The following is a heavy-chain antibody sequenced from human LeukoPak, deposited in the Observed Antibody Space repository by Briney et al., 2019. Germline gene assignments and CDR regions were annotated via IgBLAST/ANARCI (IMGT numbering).Heavy chain of an antibody. V-gene: IGHV4-59*01. CDR1: GGSISSYY. J-gene: IGHJ6*03. Sequence: PLETLSLTCTVSGGSISSYYWSWIRQPPGKGLEWIGYIYYSGSTNYNPSLTSRVTISVDTSKNQFSLKLSSVTAADTAVYYCASDYNSYYMDVWGKGTTVTVSS. D-gene: IGHD5-24*01. CDR2: IYYSGST. CDR3: ASDYNSYYMDV.